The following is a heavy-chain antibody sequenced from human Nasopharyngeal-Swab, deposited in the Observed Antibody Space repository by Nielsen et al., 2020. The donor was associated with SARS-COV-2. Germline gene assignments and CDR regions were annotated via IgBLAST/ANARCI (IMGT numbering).Heavy chain of an antibody. Sequence: GGSLRLSCAASGFTFDDYAMHWVRQAPGKGLEWVSGISWNSVSIGYADSVKGRFTISRDNAKNSLYLQMNSLRAEDTALYYCAKGIAAAGSRCLDYWGQGTTVIVSS. CDR3: AKGIAAAGSRCLDY. V-gene: IGHV3-9*01. J-gene: IGHJ4*02. CDR1: GFTFDDYA. CDR2: ISWNSVSI. D-gene: IGHD6-13*01.